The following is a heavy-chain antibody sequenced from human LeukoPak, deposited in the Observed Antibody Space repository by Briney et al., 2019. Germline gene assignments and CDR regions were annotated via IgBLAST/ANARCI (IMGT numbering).Heavy chain of an antibody. CDR2: IYSDANA. J-gene: IGHJ4*01. V-gene: IGHV3-66*02. CDR3: ARGLRNYLCAYEY. D-gene: IGHD3-16*02. Sequence: GGSLRLSCAASGFTVSNYYMSWVRQAPGKGLEWVSVIYSDANAFYADSVKGRFTISRDNSKNTLYLQMNSLRDEDTAVFHCARGLRNYLCAYEYWGQGTLVTVSS. CDR1: GFTVSNYY.